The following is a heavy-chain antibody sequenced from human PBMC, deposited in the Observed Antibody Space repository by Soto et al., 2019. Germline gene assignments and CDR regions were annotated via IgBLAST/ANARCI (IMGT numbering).Heavy chain of an antibody. J-gene: IGHJ5*02. CDR1: GFTFSSYA. Sequence: GGSLRLSCAASGFTFSSYAMSWVRQAPGKGLEWVSAISGSGGSTYYADSVKGRFTISRDNSKDTLFLEMNNLRVDDTAMYYCAKSFCSSSSCFFLWVDPWGPGTLVTVSS. V-gene: IGHV3-23*01. CDR2: ISGSGGST. D-gene: IGHD2-2*01. CDR3: AKSFCSSSSCFFLWVDP.